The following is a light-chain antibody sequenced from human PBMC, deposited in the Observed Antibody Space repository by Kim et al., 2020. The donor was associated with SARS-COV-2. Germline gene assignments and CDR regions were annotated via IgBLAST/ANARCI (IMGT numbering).Light chain of an antibody. CDR3: QSYDSSSVL. J-gene: IGLJ2*01. Sequence: PGQRVSMSCTGSSSNIGAGYDVHWYQQLPGTAPKLLIYGNSNRPSGVPDRFSGSKSGTSASLAITGLQAEDEADYYCQSYDSSSVLFGGGTQLTVL. CDR1: SSNIGAGYD. CDR2: GNS. V-gene: IGLV1-40*01.